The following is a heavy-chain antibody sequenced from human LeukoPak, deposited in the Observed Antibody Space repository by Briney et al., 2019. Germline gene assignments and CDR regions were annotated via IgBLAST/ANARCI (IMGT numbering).Heavy chain of an antibody. J-gene: IGHJ4*02. CDR1: GFTLSSYA. V-gene: IGHV3-23*01. CDR2: ISGSGGST. D-gene: IGHD1-26*01. Sequence: GGSLRLSCAASGFTLSSYAMSWVRQAPGKGLEWVSAISGSGGSTYYADSVKGRFTISRDNSKNTLYLQMNSLTDDDTAVYYCAKKWGVGTTTLDYFDYWGQGTLVTVSS. CDR3: AKKWGVGTTTLDYFDY.